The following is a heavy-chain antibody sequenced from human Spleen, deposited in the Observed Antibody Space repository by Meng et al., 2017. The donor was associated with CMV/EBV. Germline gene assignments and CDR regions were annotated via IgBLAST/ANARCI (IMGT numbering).Heavy chain of an antibody. V-gene: IGHV1-2*02. CDR3: ARAGSSGWTQGFDY. J-gene: IGHJ4*02. Sequence: ASVKVSCKASGYTFTGYYIHWVRQAPGQGPEWMGWISPNSGGTNYVQKFQGRVTMTRDTSIDTAYMELSRLRSEDTAVYYCARAGSSGWTQGFDYWGQGTLVTVSS. CDR1: GYTFTGYY. CDR2: ISPNSGGT. D-gene: IGHD6-19*01.